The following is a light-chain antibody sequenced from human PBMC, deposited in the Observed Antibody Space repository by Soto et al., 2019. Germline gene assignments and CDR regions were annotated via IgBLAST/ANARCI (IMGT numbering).Light chain of an antibody. CDR1: QSVGSY. Sequence: EIVLTQSPDTLSLSPGERATLSCRASQSVGSYLAWYQQKPGQAPRLLIYASSNSSTGIPARFSGSGSGIDFTLTISSLEPEDFAVYYCHQRSNWYTFGQGTKLEIK. CDR2: ASS. CDR3: HQRSNWYT. J-gene: IGKJ2*01. V-gene: IGKV3-11*01.